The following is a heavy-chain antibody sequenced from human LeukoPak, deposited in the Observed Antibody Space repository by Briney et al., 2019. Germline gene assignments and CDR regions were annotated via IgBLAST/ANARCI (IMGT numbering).Heavy chain of an antibody. CDR1: GFTFSSYA. J-gene: IGHJ6*02. V-gene: IGHV3-30*18. Sequence: GRSLRLSCAASGFTFSSYAMHWVRQAPGKGLEWVAVISYDGSNKYYADSVKGRFTISRDNSKNTLYLQMNSLRAEDTAVYYCAKNLAVAARGYYYGMDVWGQGTTVTVSS. CDR3: AKNLAVAARGYYYGMDV. D-gene: IGHD6-19*01. CDR2: ISYDGSNK.